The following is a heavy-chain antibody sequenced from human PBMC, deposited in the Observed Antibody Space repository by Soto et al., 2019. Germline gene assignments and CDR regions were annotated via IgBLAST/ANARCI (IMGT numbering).Heavy chain of an antibody. CDR3: ARAPVGLDTISYFDY. CDR1: GDSITSIYH. CDR2: IYNGGST. J-gene: IGHJ4*02. D-gene: IGHD3-3*01. V-gene: IGHV4-38-2*01. Sequence: SETLSLTCAVSGDSITSIYHWAWIRQPPGKGLEWIGYIYNGGSTYYRPSLESRMHMSLDATRNHYSLRLTSVTAADTAVYFCARAPVGLDTISYFDYWGQGKLVTVSS.